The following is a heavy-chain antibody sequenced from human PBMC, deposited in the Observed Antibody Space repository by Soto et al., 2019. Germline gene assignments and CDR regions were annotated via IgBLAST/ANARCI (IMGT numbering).Heavy chain of an antibody. CDR1: GGSISSGDYY. J-gene: IGHJ6*02. CDR3: ARDSVVVVAAPLGDYYYYGMDV. Sequence: LSLTCTVSGGSISSGDYYWSWIRRPPGKGLEWIGYIYYSGSTYYNPSLKSRVTISVDTSKNQFSLKLSSVTAADTAVYYCARDSVVVVAAPLGDYYYYGMDVWGQGTTVTVSS. CDR2: IYYSGST. V-gene: IGHV4-30-4*01. D-gene: IGHD2-15*01.